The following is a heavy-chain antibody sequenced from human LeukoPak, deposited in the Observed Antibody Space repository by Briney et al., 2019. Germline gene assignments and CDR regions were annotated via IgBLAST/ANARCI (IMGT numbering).Heavy chain of an antibody. CDR3: AKTPEQQWLAGPFDC. Sequence: GSLRLSCAASGFTFSSYGMHWVRQAPGKGLEWVAVISYDGSNKYYADSVKGRFTISRDNSKNTLYLQMNSLRAEDTAVYYCAKTPEQQWLAGPFDCWGQGTLVTVSS. D-gene: IGHD6-19*01. J-gene: IGHJ4*02. V-gene: IGHV3-30*18. CDR1: GFTFSSYG. CDR2: ISYDGSNK.